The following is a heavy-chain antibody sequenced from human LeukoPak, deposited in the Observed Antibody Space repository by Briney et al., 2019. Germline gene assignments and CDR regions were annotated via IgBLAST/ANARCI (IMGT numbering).Heavy chain of an antibody. D-gene: IGHD3-3*01. CDR3: ARAPSRRFLEWLPFDY. J-gene: IGHJ4*02. V-gene: IGHV1-46*03. CDR1: GYTFTSYY. Sequence: GASVKVSCKASGYTFTSYYMHWVRQAPGQGLEWMGIINPSGGSTSYAQKFQGRVTMTRDTSTSTVYMELSSLRSEDTAVYYCARAPSRRFLEWLPFDYWGQGTLVTVSS. CDR2: INPSGGST.